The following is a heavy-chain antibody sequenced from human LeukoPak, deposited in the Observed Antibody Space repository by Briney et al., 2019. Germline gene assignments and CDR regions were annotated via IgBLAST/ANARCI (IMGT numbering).Heavy chain of an antibody. CDR2: ISYDGSNK. CDR1: GFTFSSYG. Sequence: GGSLRLSCAASGFTFSSYGMHWVRQAPGKGLEWVAVISYDGSNKYYADSVKGRFTISRDNSKNTLYLQMNSLRAEDTAVYYCARRNYYYYYMDVWGKGTTVTVSS. V-gene: IGHV3-30*03. J-gene: IGHJ6*03. CDR3: ARRNYYYYYMDV.